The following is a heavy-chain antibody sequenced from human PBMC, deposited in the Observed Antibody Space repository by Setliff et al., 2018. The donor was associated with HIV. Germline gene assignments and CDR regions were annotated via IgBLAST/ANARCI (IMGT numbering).Heavy chain of an antibody. CDR3: AKTLPTLYPPHDYYFAMDV. V-gene: IGHV3-48*03. D-gene: IGHD2-15*01. CDR2: IRGSGSTT. Sequence: GGSLRLSCAASGFTFSSFEMNWVRQAPGKGLEWISYIRGSGSTTYYADSVKGRFTIARDNAKDSLYLQMSSRRAEDTAVYYCAKTLPTLYPPHDYYFAMDVWGQGTTVTVSS. J-gene: IGHJ6*02. CDR1: GFTFSSFE.